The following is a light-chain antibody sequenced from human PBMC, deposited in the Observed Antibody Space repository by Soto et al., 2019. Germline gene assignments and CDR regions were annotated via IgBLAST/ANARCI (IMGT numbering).Light chain of an antibody. J-gene: IGLJ1*01. CDR3: NSYTSSNTLYV. Sequence: QSALTQPASVSGSPGQSITISCTGTSSDVGDYNFVSWYQQHPGKAPKLMIYEVSHRPSGVSNRFSGSKSGNTASLTISGLQADDEADYYCNSYTSSNTLYVFGTGTKLTVL. CDR2: EVS. CDR1: SSDVGDYNF. V-gene: IGLV2-14*01.